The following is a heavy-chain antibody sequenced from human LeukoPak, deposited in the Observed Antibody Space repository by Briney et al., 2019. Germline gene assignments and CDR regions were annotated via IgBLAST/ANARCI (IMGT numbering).Heavy chain of an antibody. V-gene: IGHV3-23*01. CDR2: VSGNGANT. J-gene: IGHJ4*02. D-gene: IGHD2-8*01. Sequence: QPGGSLRLSCAASGFTFSNYAMSWVRQAPGKGLEWVSAVSGNGANTYYADSVKGRFTISRDNSRNTLYLQMNSLRAEDTAVYYCANRMEAASYFDYWGQGTVVTVSS. CDR1: GFTFSNYA. CDR3: ANRMEAASYFDY.